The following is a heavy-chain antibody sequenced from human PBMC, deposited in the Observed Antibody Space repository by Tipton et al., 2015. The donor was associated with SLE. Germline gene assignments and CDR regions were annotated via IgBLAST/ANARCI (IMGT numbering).Heavy chain of an antibody. J-gene: IGHJ4*02. CDR1: GFTFSSYA. CDR2: ISYDGSNK. D-gene: IGHD3-9*01. CDR3: AREGRKVLRYFDWSIDY. Sequence: SLRLSFAASGFTFSSYAMHWVRQAPGKGLEWVAVISYDGSNKYYADSVKGRFTISRDNAKSSLYLQMNSLRAEDTAVYYCAREGRKVLRYFDWSIDYWGQGTLVTVSS. V-gene: IGHV3-30*14.